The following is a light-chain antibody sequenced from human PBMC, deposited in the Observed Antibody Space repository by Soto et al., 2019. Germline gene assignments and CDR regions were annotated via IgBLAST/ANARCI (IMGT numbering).Light chain of an antibody. V-gene: IGLV2-23*01. CDR2: EGS. CDR1: SSDGSYNL. Sequence: QSVLTQPASVSGSPGQLITISCTGTSSDGSYNLVSWYQQHPGKVPKVLIYEGSKRPSGVSDRFSGSKSGNTASLTISGLQAEDEADYYCCSYADSSAPDVVFGGGTKLTVL. CDR3: CSYADSSAPDVV. J-gene: IGLJ2*01.